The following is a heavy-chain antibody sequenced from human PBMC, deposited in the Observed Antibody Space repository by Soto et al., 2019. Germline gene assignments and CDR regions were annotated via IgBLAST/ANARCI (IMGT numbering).Heavy chain of an antibody. CDR2: IYYSGST. CDR3: ARVKKNYYGSGKGGFDY. V-gene: IGHV4-39*07. Sequence: SETLSLTCTVSGGSISSSSYYWGWIRQPPGKGLEWIGSIYYSGSTYYNPSLKSRVTISVDTSKNQFSLKLSSVTAADTAVYYCARVKKNYYGSGKGGFDYWGQGTRVTVSS. J-gene: IGHJ4*02. CDR1: GGSISSSSYY. D-gene: IGHD3-10*01.